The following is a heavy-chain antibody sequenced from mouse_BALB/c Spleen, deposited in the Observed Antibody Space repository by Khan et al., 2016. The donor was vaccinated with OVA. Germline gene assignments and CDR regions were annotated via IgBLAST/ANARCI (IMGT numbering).Heavy chain of an antibody. J-gene: IGHJ4*01. CDR1: GFTFSDYG. Sequence: EVMLVESGGGLVQPGGSRKLSCAASGFTFSDYGMAWVRQAPGKGPEWVAIISNLAYSIYYADTVTGRFTISREKATTTLYLEMSSLRSEDTAMYYCARSWAMDYWGQGTSVTVSS. V-gene: IGHV5-15*02. CDR3: ARSWAMDY. CDR2: ISNLAYSI.